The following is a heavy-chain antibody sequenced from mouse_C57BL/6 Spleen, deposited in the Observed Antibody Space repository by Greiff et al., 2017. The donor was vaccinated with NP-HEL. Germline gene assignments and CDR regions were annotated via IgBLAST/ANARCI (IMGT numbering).Heavy chain of an antibody. V-gene: IGHV5-16*01. Sequence: EVKLVESEGGLVQPGSSMKLSCTASGFTFSDYYMAWVRQVPEKGLEWVANINYDGSSTYNLDSLKSRFIISRDNAKNILYRQMSSLKSEDTATYYCARGYGYDGAWFAYWGQGTLVTVSA. CDR1: GFTFSDYY. J-gene: IGHJ3*01. CDR2: INYDGSST. CDR3: ARGYGYDGAWFAY. D-gene: IGHD2-2*01.